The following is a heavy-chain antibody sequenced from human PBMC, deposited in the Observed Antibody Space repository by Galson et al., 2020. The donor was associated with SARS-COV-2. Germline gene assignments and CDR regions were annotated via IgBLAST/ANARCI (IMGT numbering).Heavy chain of an antibody. CDR3: AVDSSGYVDAFDI. CDR1: GFTFTSSA. V-gene: IGHV1-58*01. CDR2: TVVGSGNT. Sequence: SVKVSCKASGFTFTSSAVQWVRQARGQRLEWIGWTVVGSGNTNYAQKFQERVTITRDMSTSTAYMELSSLRSEDTAVYYCAVDSSGYVDAFDIWGQGTMVTVSS. J-gene: IGHJ3*02. D-gene: IGHD3-22*01.